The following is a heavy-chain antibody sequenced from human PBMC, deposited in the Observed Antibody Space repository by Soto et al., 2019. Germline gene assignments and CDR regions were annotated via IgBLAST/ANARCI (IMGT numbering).Heavy chain of an antibody. CDR3: AKSVTVGAANFDV. J-gene: IGHJ3*01. CDR2: INYSGGT. D-gene: IGHD1-26*01. V-gene: IGHV4-34*01. CDR1: GGSLRGYY. Sequence: QVQLQQWGAGLLKPPETLSLTCAVSGGSLRGYYWSWIRQSPGKGLEWIGEINYSGGTNYNPSLKSRVTISVDTSKNQFSLRLISLTAADTAVYYCAKSVTVGAANFDVWGQGTMVTVSA.